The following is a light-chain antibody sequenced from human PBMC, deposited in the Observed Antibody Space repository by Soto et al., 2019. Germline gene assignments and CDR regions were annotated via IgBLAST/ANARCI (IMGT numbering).Light chain of an antibody. Sequence: DLQMTQSPSTLSASVGDRVTITCRASQSIGSWLAWYQQKPGKAPKLLIYKASSLESGVPSRFSGSGSGTEFTLTISSLQPDXXXSXXXXXXXSYSPWTFGQGTKVEIK. J-gene: IGKJ1*01. V-gene: IGKV1-5*03. CDR3: XXXXSYSPWT. CDR1: QSIGSW. CDR2: KAS.